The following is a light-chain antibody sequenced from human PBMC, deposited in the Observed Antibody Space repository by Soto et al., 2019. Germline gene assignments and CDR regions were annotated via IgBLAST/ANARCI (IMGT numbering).Light chain of an antibody. J-gene: IGLJ2*01. Sequence: QSVLTQPASVSGSPGQSITISCTGTSSDVGSYNLVSWYQQYPGKAPKLMIYDVSNRPSGVSNRFSGSKSGNTASLTLSGLQAEDEADYYCSSYTSSSTLVFGGGTKLTVL. CDR1: SSDVGSYNL. CDR2: DVS. V-gene: IGLV2-14*02. CDR3: SSYTSSSTLV.